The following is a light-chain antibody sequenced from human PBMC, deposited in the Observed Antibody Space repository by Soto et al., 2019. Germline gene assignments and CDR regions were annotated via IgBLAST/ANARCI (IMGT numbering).Light chain of an antibody. Sequence: DLQMTQSPSSVSASVGDRVTITCRASQGISSWLAWYQQKPGKAPKLLIYAASSLQSGVPSRFSGSGSGTDFTLPIRILHADDFATYYCQPANSFPITFGQGTRLEIK. CDR2: AAS. CDR1: QGISSW. CDR3: QPANSFPIT. V-gene: IGKV1D-12*01. J-gene: IGKJ5*01.